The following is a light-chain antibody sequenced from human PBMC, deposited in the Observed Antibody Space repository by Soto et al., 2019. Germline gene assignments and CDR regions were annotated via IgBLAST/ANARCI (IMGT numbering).Light chain of an antibody. CDR2: KAS. Sequence: DIQMTQSPSTLSGSVGDRVTITCRASQTISSWLAWYQQKPGKAPKLLIYKASTLKSGVPSRFSGSGSGTEFTPTISSLQPDDFATYYCQHYNSYSEEFGQGTKV. CDR1: QTISSW. J-gene: IGKJ1*01. CDR3: QHYNSYSEE. V-gene: IGKV1-5*03.